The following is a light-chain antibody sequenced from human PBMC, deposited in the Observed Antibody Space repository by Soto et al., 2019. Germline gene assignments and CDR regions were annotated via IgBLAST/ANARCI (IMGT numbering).Light chain of an antibody. CDR2: KDS. J-gene: IGLJ2*01. CDR3: YSESDSNLI. CDR1: VLAKKF. Sequence: SSELTQPSSVSVCPGQTATITCSGDVLAKKFARWFQRKPGQAPVMVIYKDSERPSGIPERFSGSTSETTVTLTISGAQVEDEAEYYCYSESDSNLIFGGGTKVTVL. V-gene: IGLV3-27*01.